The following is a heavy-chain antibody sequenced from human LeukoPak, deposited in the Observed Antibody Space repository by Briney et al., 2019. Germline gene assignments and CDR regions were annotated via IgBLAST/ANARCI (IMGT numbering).Heavy chain of an antibody. Sequence: SETLSLTCTVSDDSVSSSSYYWGWVRQPPGKGLEWIGSIYYSGSTYYNPSLKSRVTISVGSSKSQFSLKLSSVTAADTAVYYCARLLPRSSAYYFGYWGQGTLVTVSS. CDR3: ARLLPRSSAYYFGY. CDR1: DDSVSSSSYY. D-gene: IGHD6-6*01. V-gene: IGHV4-39*01. J-gene: IGHJ4*02. CDR2: IYYSGST.